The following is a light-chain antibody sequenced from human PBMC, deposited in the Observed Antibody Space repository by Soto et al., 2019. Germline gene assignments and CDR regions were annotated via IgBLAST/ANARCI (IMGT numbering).Light chain of an antibody. V-gene: IGKV1-39*01. Sequence: DIHMTQSPPSLSASVGDRVTLTCRASQSISKYLNWYQVKSGKGPKLLIYATSTLQSGVPLRFSGSGSGTEFTLTINDLQPEDFAVYYCQQGYSPLLTFGGGTRVEIK. CDR1: QSISKY. CDR3: QQGYSPLLT. J-gene: IGKJ4*01. CDR2: ATS.